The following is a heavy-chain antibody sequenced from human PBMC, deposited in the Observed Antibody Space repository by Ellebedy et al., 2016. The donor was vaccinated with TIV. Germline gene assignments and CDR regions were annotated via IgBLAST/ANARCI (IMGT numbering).Heavy chain of an antibody. D-gene: IGHD3-3*01. CDR3: VGFGVFNL. CDR2: IKPDGSET. V-gene: IGHV3-7*01. CDR1: GFSFSNFW. J-gene: IGHJ5*02. Sequence: GESLKISCAAWGFSFSNFWMSWVRQAPGKGLEWVAHIKPDGSETYYVDSVKGRFTISRENAKNALFLQMDGLIVDDSALYYCVGFGVFNLWGQGAPVTVSS.